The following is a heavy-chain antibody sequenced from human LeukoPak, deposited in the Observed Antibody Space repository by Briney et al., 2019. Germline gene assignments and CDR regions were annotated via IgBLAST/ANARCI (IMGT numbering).Heavy chain of an antibody. Sequence: GESLKISRKGSGYSLTSYWIGWVRQMPGKGLEWMGIIYPGDSDTRHSPSFQGQVTISADKSISTAYLQWSSLKALDTAMYYCARRDENWYFDLWGRGTLVTVSS. CDR3: ARRDENWYFDL. CDR2: IYPGDSDT. CDR1: GYSLTSYW. J-gene: IGHJ2*01. V-gene: IGHV5-51*01.